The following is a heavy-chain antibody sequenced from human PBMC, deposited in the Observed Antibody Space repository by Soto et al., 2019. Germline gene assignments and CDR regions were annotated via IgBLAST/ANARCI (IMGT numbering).Heavy chain of an antibody. J-gene: IGHJ5*02. CDR2: MNPNSGNT. CDR3: ARPGASGIDDFWSGYPNNWFDP. V-gene: IGHV1-8*01. CDR1: GYTFTSYD. D-gene: IGHD3-3*01. Sequence: QVQLVQSGAEVKKPGASVKVSCKASGYTFTSYDINWVRQATGQGLEWMGWMNPNSGNTGYAQKFQGRVTMTRNTSISTAYMELSSLRSEDTAVYYCARPGASGIDDFWSGYPNNWFDPWGQGTLVTVSS.